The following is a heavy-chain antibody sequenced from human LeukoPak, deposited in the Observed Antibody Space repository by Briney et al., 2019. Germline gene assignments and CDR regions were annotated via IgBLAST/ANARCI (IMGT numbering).Heavy chain of an antibody. CDR1: GYSFTSYW. V-gene: IGHV5-51*01. CDR2: IYPGDSDT. CDR3: ARRRPPHRGGVTSNWFDP. Sequence: PGESLKISCKGSGYSFTSYWIGWVRQMPGKGLEWMGIIYPGDSDTRYSPSFQGQVTISADKSISTAYLQWSSLKASDTAMYYCARRRPPHRGGVTSNWFDPWGQGTLVTVSS. J-gene: IGHJ5*02. D-gene: IGHD3-3*01.